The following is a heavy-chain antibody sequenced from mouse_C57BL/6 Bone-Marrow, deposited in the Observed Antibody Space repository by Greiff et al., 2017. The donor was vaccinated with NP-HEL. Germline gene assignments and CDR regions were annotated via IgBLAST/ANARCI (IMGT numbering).Heavy chain of an antibody. Sequence: QVQLQQPGAELVRPGSSVKLSCKASGYTFTSYWMHWVKQRPIQGLEWIGNIDPSDSETHYNQKFKDKATLTVDKSSSTAYMQLSSLTSEDSAVYYCARRSPLYAMGCWGHGTSVTVSS. D-gene: IGHD6-1*01. CDR2: IDPSDSET. CDR3: ARRSPLYAMGC. CDR1: GYTFTSYW. J-gene: IGHJ4*01. V-gene: IGHV1-52*01.